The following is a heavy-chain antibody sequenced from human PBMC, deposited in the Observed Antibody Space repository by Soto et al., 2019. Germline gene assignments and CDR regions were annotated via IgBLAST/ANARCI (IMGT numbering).Heavy chain of an antibody. Sequence: SETLSLTCTVSGGSISSSIFYWGWIRQPPGKGLEWIGNIYYSGSTYYNPSLKSRVTMSVDTSKNQFSLNLSSVTDADTAVYYCARNPYTYGGFDYWGQGTLVTVSS. CDR2: IYYSGST. V-gene: IGHV4-39*01. CDR3: ARNPYTYGGFDY. D-gene: IGHD5-18*01. CDR1: GGSISSSIFY. J-gene: IGHJ4*02.